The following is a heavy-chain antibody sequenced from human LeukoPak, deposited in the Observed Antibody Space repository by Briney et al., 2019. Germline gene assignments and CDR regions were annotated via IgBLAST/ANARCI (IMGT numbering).Heavy chain of an antibody. J-gene: IGHJ4*02. CDR1: GGTFISYA. V-gene: IGHV1-69*05. D-gene: IGHD2-15*01. CDR3: ARGGYCSGGSCSPYYFDY. CDR2: IIPIFGTA. Sequence: SVKVSCKASGGTFISYAISWVRQAPGQGREWMGRIIPIFGTANYEQKFQGRVTITTDESTSTAYMELSSLRSEDTAVYYCARGGYCSGGSCSPYYFDYWGQGTLVTVSS.